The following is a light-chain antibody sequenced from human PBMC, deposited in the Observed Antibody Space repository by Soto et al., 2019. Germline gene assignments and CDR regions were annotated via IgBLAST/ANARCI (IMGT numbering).Light chain of an antibody. J-gene: IGKJ5*01. CDR3: QQYNSYSWT. V-gene: IGKV1-5*01. CDR2: DAS. CDR1: QDISNY. Sequence: DIQMTQSPSSLSASVGDRVTITCQASQDISNYLNWYQQKPGKAPKLLIYDASSLESGVPSRFSGSGSGTEFTLTISSLQPDDFATYYCQQYNSYSWTFGQGTRLEIK.